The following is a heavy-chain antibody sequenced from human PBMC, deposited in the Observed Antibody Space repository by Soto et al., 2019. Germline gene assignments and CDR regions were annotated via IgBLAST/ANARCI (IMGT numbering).Heavy chain of an antibody. Sequence: GSLRLSCAATGFTSSSYAMNWVRQAPGKGLEWVSVISGSGDITYYADSVKGRFSISRDNSKNTLYLQMNSLRAEDTAVYFCAKGTCSGGTCYFDYWGRGTLVTVSS. CDR3: AKGTCSGGTCYFDY. CDR1: GFTSSSYA. CDR2: ISGSGDIT. V-gene: IGHV3-23*01. J-gene: IGHJ4*02. D-gene: IGHD2-15*01.